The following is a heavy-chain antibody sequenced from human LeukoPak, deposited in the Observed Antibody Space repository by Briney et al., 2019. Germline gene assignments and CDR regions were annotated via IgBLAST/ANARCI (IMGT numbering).Heavy chain of an antibody. Sequence: LVASVKVSCKASGYTFTRYGISWVRQAPGQGLQWLGWISASNGNTNYAQKFRDRVTMSTDTSTGTAYLDVRSLTSDDTAVYYCARDHSNWNYAPDFWGQGTLVTVSS. J-gene: IGHJ4*02. D-gene: IGHD1-7*01. CDR1: GYTFTRYG. V-gene: IGHV1-18*01. CDR2: ISASNGNT. CDR3: ARDHSNWNYAPDF.